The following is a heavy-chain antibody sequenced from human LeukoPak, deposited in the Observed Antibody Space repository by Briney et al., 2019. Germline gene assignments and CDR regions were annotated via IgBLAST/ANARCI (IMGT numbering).Heavy chain of an antibody. CDR2: ISSSGDTI. Sequence: GGSLRLSCAASAFTFSNYGIHWVRQAPGKGLEWVSYISSSGDTIYYADSVKGRFTISRDNAKNSLYLQMNSLRAEDTAVYYCARGTLNIPGEHGAFDYWGQGTLVTVSS. CDR1: AFTFSNYG. V-gene: IGHV3-48*03. J-gene: IGHJ4*02. CDR3: ARGTLNIPGEHGAFDY. D-gene: IGHD1-14*01.